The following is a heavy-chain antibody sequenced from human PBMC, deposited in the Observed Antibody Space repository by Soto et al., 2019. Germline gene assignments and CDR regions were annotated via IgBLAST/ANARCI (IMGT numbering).Heavy chain of an antibody. V-gene: IGHV4-39*01. Sequence: SETLSLTCTVSGGSISSSSYYWGWIRQPPGKGLEWIGSIYYSGSTYYNPSLKSRVTISVDTSKNQFSLKLSSVTAADTAVYYCVGPRSMLYPYMFDYWGQGTLVTVS. CDR3: VGPRSMLYPYMFDY. D-gene: IGHD2-8*01. J-gene: IGHJ4*02. CDR2: IYYSGST. CDR1: GGSISSSSYY.